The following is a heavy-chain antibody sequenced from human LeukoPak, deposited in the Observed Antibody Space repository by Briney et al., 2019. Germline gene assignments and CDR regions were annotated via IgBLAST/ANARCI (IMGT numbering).Heavy chain of an antibody. J-gene: IGHJ4*02. CDR3: ARGRYCSGGSCYVY. CDR2: INSDGSTT. CDR1: GFPFSSYW. V-gene: IGHV3-74*01. Sequence: QPGGSLRLSCATSGFPFSSYWMHWVRQAPGKGLVWVSCINSDGSTTNYADSVKGRFTISRDNAKNTLYLQMDSLRAEDTAVYYCARGRYCSGGSCYVYWGQGTLVTVSS. D-gene: IGHD2-15*01.